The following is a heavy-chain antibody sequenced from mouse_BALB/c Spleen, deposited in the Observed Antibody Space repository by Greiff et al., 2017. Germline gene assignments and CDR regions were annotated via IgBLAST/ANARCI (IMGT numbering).Heavy chain of an antibody. CDR3: ARGGDYFDY. CDR1: GFTFSSYA. V-gene: IGHV5-6-5*01. J-gene: IGHJ2*01. Sequence: EVKLMESGGGLVKPGGSLKLSCAASGFTFSSYAMSWVRQTPEKRLEWVASISSGGSTYYPDSVKGRFTISRDNARNILYLQMSSLRSEDTAMYYCARGGDYFDYWGQDTTLTVSS. CDR2: ISSGGST.